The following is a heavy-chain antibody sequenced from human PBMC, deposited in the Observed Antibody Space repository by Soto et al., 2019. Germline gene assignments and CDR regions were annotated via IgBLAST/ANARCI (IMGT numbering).Heavy chain of an antibody. Sequence: QVQLQESGPGLVKPSQTLSLTCTVSGGSISSGDYYWSWIRQPPGKGLEWIGYIYYSGSTYYNPSLKSRVTISVDTSKNQFSLKLSSVTAADTAVYYCARAPPYFDWSVGCAFDIWGQGTMVTVSS. CDR3: ARAPPYFDWSVGCAFDI. CDR1: GGSISSGDYY. D-gene: IGHD3-9*01. CDR2: IYYSGST. V-gene: IGHV4-30-4*01. J-gene: IGHJ3*02.